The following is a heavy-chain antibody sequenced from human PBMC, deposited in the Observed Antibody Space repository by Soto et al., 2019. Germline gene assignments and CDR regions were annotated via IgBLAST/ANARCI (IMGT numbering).Heavy chain of an antibody. D-gene: IGHD3-16*01. Sequence: PSETLSLTCTVSGGSIGTSNYYWSWIRQPPGKGLEWIGYIYYSGSTNYNPSLKSRVTISVDTSKNQFSLKLSSVTAADTAVYYCARRYGGNFDYWGQGTLVTVSS. CDR3: ARRYGGNFDY. CDR1: GGSIGTSNYY. J-gene: IGHJ4*02. V-gene: IGHV4-61*01. CDR2: IYYSGST.